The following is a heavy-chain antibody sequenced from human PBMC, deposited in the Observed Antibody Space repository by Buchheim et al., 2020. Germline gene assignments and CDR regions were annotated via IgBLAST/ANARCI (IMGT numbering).Heavy chain of an antibody. D-gene: IGHD1-20*01. CDR1: GASISSNDYY. J-gene: IGHJ4*02. CDR3: AREMGYNYWGNFDS. CDR2: VYHTGTT. V-gene: IGHV4-39*07. Sequence: QLQLQESGPGLVKPSETLSLTCTVSGASISSNDYYWGWIRQPPGKGLEWIATVYHTGTTYSNPSLNSRPTTSIDKSQNQFSLKLNSVTAADTAVYFCAREMGYNYWGNFDSWGQGTL.